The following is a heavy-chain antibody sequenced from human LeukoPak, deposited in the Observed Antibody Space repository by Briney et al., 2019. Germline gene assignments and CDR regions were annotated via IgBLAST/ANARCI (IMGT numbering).Heavy chain of an antibody. CDR3: AKDKDPWKSTSISDFDY. Sequence: GGSLRLSCAASGFTFSTYGMHWVRQAPGKGLEWVAFIRYDGSNKYYADSVKGRFTISRDNSKNTLYLQMNSLRAEDTAVYFCAKDKDPWKSTSISDFDYWGQGTLVTVSS. CDR2: IRYDGSNK. V-gene: IGHV3-30*02. J-gene: IGHJ4*02. D-gene: IGHD1-1*01. CDR1: GFTFSTYG.